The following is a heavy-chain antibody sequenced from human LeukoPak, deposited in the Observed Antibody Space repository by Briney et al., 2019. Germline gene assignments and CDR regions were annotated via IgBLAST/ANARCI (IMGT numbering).Heavy chain of an antibody. D-gene: IGHD4-17*01. CDR1: GYTFIRYY. Sequence: ASVKVSCKASGYTFIRYYMHLVPQAPGQGLEWMGIINPSGGSTSYAQKFQGRVTMTRDTSTSTVYMELSRLRSEDTAVYYCARGGYGDRIDYWRQGTLVSVSS. CDR2: INPSGGST. CDR3: ARGGYGDRIDY. J-gene: IGHJ4*02. V-gene: IGHV1-46*01.